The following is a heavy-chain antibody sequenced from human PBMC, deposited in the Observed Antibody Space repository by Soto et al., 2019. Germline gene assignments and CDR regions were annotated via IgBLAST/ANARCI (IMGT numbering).Heavy chain of an antibody. Sequence: PGGSLRLSCAASGFTFTTYAMHWVRQAPGKGLEWVAVILSDGRKTYYADSVKGRFTLSRDNSKNSVYLQMNSLRADDTAVYYCARTIAVVGPDAFDIWGQGTLVTVSS. CDR3: ARTIAVVGPDAFDI. J-gene: IGHJ3*02. CDR2: ILSDGRKT. D-gene: IGHD6-19*01. CDR1: GFTFTTYA. V-gene: IGHV3-30*04.